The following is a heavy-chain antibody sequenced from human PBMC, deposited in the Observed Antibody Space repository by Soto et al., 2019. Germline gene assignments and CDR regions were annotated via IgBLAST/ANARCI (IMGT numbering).Heavy chain of an antibody. CDR1: GYTFTSYY. D-gene: IGHD2-2*01. CDR2: INPSDGST. J-gene: IGHJ4*02. V-gene: IGHV1-46*01. Sequence: ASVKVSCKASGYTFTSYYMHWVRQAPGQGLEWMGIINPSDGSTSYAQKLQGRVTMTRDTSTSTVYMELRSLRSEDTAVYYCASTFDCSSTSCAEGYWGQGTVVTVSS. CDR3: ASTFDCSSTSCAEGY.